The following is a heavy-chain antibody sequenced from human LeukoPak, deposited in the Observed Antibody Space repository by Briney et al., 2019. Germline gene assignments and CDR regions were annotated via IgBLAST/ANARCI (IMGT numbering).Heavy chain of an antibody. CDR1: GFTFSSYG. CDR2: IRYDGSNK. V-gene: IGHV3-30*02. J-gene: IGHJ4*02. Sequence: PGGSLRLSCAASGFTFSSYGMHWVRQAPGKGLEWVAFIRYDGSNKYYADSVKGRFTISRDNSKNTLYLQMNSLRAEDTAVYYCAKDSSYCSSTSCYYALFGYWGQGTLVTVSS. D-gene: IGHD2-2*01. CDR3: AKDSSYCSSTSCYYALFGY.